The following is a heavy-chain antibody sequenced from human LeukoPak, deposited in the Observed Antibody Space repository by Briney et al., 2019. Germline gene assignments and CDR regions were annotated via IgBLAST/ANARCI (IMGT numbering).Heavy chain of an antibody. CDR3: ASSITMVRGVKENWFDP. CDR2: INHSGST. D-gene: IGHD3-10*01. V-gene: IGHV4-34*01. J-gene: IGHJ5*02. Sequence: SETLSLTYAVYGGSFSGYYWSWIRQPPGKGLERIGEINHSGSTNYNPSLKSRVTISVDTSKNQFSLKLSSVTAADTAVYYCASSITMVRGVKENWFDPWGQGTLVTVSS. CDR1: GGSFSGYY.